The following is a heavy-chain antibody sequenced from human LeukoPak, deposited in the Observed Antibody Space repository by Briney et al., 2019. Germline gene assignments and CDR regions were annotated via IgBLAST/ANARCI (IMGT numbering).Heavy chain of an antibody. CDR2: ISPTGSTT. CDR3: ARGPNSYWSGLDF. D-gene: IGHD1-26*01. V-gene: IGHV3-74*01. J-gene: IGHJ4*02. Sequence: GSLRLSCTASGFSFSGHWMHWARQLPGKGLVWVSRISPTGSTTSYADSVKGRFTVSRDNAKNTLYLQVNNLRAEDTAVYYCARGPNSYWSGLDFWGQGTLLTVSS. CDR1: GFSFSGHW.